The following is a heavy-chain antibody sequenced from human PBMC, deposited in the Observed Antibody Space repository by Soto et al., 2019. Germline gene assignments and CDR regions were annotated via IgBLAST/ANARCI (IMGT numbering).Heavy chain of an antibody. CDR1: GFTFTSFA. CDR3: AKDALYNYEKLNY. V-gene: IGHV3-23*01. J-gene: IGHJ4*02. D-gene: IGHD5-18*01. Sequence: EVQLLESGGDLVQPGGSLRLSCAASGFTFTSFAMSWVRQAPGKGLEWIPCMSGSGNEIYYADSVKGRFTISRDNPKNTVYLHMSSLRAEDTAVYYCAKDALYNYEKLNYWGQGTLVTVSS. CDR2: MSGSGNEI.